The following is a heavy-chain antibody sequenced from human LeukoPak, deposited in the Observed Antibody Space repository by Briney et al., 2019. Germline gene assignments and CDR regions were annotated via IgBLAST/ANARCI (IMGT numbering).Heavy chain of an antibody. CDR1: GFTFGDYA. CDR2: IRSKAYGGTT. D-gene: IGHD3-10*01. Sequence: PGGSLRLSCTASGFTFGDYAMSWFRQAPGKGLEWVGFIRSKAYGGTTEYAASVKGRFTISRDDSKSIAYLQMNSLKTEDTAVYYCTRDRAIRGVIINYYYYYGMDVWGQGTTVTVSS. V-gene: IGHV3-49*03. CDR3: TRDRAIRGVIINYYYYYGMDV. J-gene: IGHJ6*02.